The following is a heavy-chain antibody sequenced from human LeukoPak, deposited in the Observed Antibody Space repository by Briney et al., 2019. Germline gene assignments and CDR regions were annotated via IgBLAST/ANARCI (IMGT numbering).Heavy chain of an antibody. CDR3: ARIETYYYDSSGYYWGH. CDR2: INADNVNT. CDR1: GYTFTNYG. J-gene: IGHJ4*02. V-gene: IGHV1-18*01. Sequence: ASVKVSCKASGYTFTNYGISWVRQAPGQGLEWMGYINADNVNTNYAQSFQGRVTMTTDTSTSTAYMELRSLRSDDTAVYYCARIETYYYDSSGYYWGHWGQGTLVTVSS. D-gene: IGHD3-22*01.